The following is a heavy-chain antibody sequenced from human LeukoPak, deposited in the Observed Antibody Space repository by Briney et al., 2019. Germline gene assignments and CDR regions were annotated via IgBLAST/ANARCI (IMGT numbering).Heavy chain of an antibody. Sequence: SETLSLTCTVSGGSISSYYWSWIRQPPGKGLEWIGEINHSGSTNYNPSLKSRVTISVDTSKNQFSLKLSSVTAADTAVYYCARVTMVRGVIQYYYYGMDVWGQGTTVTVSS. CDR2: INHSGST. CDR3: ARVTMVRGVIQYYYYGMDV. D-gene: IGHD3-10*01. CDR1: GGSISSYY. V-gene: IGHV4-34*01. J-gene: IGHJ6*02.